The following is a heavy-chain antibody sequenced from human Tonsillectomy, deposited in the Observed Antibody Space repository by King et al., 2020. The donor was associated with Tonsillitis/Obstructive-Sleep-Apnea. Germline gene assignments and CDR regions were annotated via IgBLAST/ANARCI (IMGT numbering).Heavy chain of an antibody. Sequence: VQLVESGGGVVQPGRSLRLSCAASGFTFSSYGMHWVRQAPGKGLEWVAVIWYDGSNKYYAESVKGRFTLSRDNSKNTLYLQMNSLRAEDTAVYYCAREAVGATYYYFDYWGQGTLVTVSS. J-gene: IGHJ4*02. CDR2: IWYDGSNK. D-gene: IGHD1-26*01. V-gene: IGHV3-33*01. CDR3: AREAVGATYYYFDY. CDR1: GFTFSSYG.